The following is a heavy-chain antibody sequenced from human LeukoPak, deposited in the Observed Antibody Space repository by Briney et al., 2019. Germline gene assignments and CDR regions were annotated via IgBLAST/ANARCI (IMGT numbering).Heavy chain of an antibody. CDR1: GFTFGNYW. D-gene: IGHD3-10*01. CDR2: INRDGSTT. Sequence: GGSLRLSCAASGFTFGNYWVHWVRQAPGKGLVWVSRINRDGSTTKYADSVKGRFTVSRDSAKNTLNLQMNSLRAEGTAVYYCARDKKSGESSEIDYWGQGTLVTVSS. V-gene: IGHV3-74*03. J-gene: IGHJ4*02. CDR3: ARDKKSGESSEIDY.